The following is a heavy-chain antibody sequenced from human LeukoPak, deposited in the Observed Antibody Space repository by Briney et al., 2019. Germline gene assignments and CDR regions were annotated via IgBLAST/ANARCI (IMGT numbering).Heavy chain of an antibody. CDR1: GGSFSGYY. V-gene: IGHV4-34*01. J-gene: IGHJ6*03. D-gene: IGHD3-3*01. CDR2: INHSGST. Sequence: SETLSLTCAVYGGSFSGYYWSWIRQPPGKGLEWIGEINHSGSTNYNPSLKSRVTMSVDTSKNQFSLKLSSVTAADTAVYYCARGRRYDFWSGYYNDYYYYYMDVWGKGTTVTVSS. CDR3: ARGRRYDFWSGYYNDYYYYYMDV.